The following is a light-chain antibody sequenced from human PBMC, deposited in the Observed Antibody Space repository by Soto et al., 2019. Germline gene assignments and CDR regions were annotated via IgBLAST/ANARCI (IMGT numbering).Light chain of an antibody. Sequence: EIAMTQSPATLSVSPGERATLSCRASQGISTELAWYQQIPGQPPRLLIYSASTRATGVPARFTGSGSGSEFTLTISGLQSEDFAIYYCQQGPNWPLTFGQGTRLEI. CDR3: QQGPNWPLT. V-gene: IGKV3-15*01. CDR1: QGISTE. CDR2: SAS. J-gene: IGKJ2*01.